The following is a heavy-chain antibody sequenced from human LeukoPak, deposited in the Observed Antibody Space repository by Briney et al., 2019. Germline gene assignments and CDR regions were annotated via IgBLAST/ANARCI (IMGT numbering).Heavy chain of an antibody. V-gene: IGHV3-11*04. CDR1: GFTFSDYY. D-gene: IGHD6-6*01. CDR2: VTGASTTM. Sequence: GGSLRLSCAASGFTFSDYYMAWIRQAPGEGLTWISYVTGASTTMYYADSVKGRFTISRDNAKNLLYLQMDSLRAEDTAVYYCARDATSISASGGYFDLWGRGTLVTVFS. J-gene: IGHJ2*01. CDR3: ARDATSISASGGYFDL.